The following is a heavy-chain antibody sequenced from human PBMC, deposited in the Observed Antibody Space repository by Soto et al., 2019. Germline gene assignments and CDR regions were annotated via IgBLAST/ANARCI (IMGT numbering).Heavy chain of an antibody. CDR2: ISSSGSTI. J-gene: IGHJ6*02. V-gene: IGHV3-11*01. D-gene: IGHD3-3*01. CDR1: GFTFSDYY. Sequence: GGSLSLSCSASGFTFSDYYMSWIRQAPGKGLEWVSYISSSGSTIYYADSVKGRFTISRDNAKNSLYLQMNSLRAEDTAAYYCARERSDPYGMDVWGQGTTVTVSS. CDR3: ARERSDPYGMDV.